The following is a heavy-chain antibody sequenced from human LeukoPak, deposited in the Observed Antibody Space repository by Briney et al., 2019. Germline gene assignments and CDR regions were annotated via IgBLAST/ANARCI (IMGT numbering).Heavy chain of an antibody. CDR3: AKGGGCPDY. Sequence: GGSLRLSCAASGFTFSSYAMHWVRQAPGKGLEWVAVISYDGSNKYYADSVKGRFTISRDNSKNTLYLQMNSLRAEDTAVYYCAKGGGCPDYWGQGTLVTVSS. CDR2: ISYDGSNK. J-gene: IGHJ4*02. V-gene: IGHV3-30*04. D-gene: IGHD3-10*01. CDR1: GFTFSSYA.